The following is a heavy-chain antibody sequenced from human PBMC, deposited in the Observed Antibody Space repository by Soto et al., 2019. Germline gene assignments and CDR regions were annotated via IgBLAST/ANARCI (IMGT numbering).Heavy chain of an antibody. CDR2: IWYDGSNE. CDR1: PFTFSSYG. J-gene: IGHJ4*02. CDR3: TRALPDFETTGHYIDY. V-gene: IGHV3-33*01. D-gene: IGHD2-8*02. Sequence: GGSLRRPWAAAPFTFSSYGMHCVRQAPGKGLEWVAVIWYDGSNEYYADSVKGRFAISRDHSKNTLYLQMNSLTAEDTAVYYCTRALPDFETTGHYIDYWGQGTLVTVSS.